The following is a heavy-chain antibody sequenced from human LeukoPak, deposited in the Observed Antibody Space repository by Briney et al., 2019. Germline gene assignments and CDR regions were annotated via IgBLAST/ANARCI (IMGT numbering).Heavy chain of an antibody. CDR2: INNDGSST. D-gene: IGHD3-22*01. Sequence: TGGSLRLSCAASGFTFSSYWMHWVRQAPGKGLVWVSHINNDGSSTTYADSVKGRFTISRDNAKNTRYLQMNSLRDEDTAVYYSARVAYYYDSSDYYSHAFDIWGQGTMVTVSS. CDR1: GFTFSSYW. V-gene: IGHV3-74*01. J-gene: IGHJ3*02. CDR3: ARVAYYYDSSDYYSHAFDI.